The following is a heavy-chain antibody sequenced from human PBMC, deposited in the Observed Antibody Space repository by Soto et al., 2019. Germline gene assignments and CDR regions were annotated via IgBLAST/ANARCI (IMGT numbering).Heavy chain of an antibody. Sequence: QVQLVESGGGVVQPGRSLRLSCAASGFTFSSYGMHWVRQAPGKGLEWVAVISYDGSNKYYADSVKGRFTISRDNSKNTLYLQMNSLRAEDTAVYYCAKPRQITSLLLYYFDYCGQGTLVTVSS. V-gene: IGHV3-30*18. CDR1: GFTFSSYG. CDR2: ISYDGSNK. J-gene: IGHJ4*02. CDR3: AKPRQITSLLLYYFDY. D-gene: IGHD2-15*01.